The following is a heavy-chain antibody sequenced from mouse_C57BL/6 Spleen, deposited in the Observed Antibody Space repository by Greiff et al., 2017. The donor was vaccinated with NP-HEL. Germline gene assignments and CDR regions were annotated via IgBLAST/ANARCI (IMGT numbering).Heavy chain of an antibody. J-gene: IGHJ4*01. D-gene: IGHD2-1*01. CDR2: IYPGGGDT. V-gene: IGHV1-80*01. CDR3: ARLYCTPMDY. CDR1: GYAFSSYW. Sequence: QVQLKESGAELVKPGASVKISCKASGYAFSSYWMNWVKQRPGKGLEWIGQIYPGGGDTNYNGKFKGKATLTADKSSSTAYMQLSSLTSEDSAVYFCARLYCTPMDYWGQGTSVTVAS.